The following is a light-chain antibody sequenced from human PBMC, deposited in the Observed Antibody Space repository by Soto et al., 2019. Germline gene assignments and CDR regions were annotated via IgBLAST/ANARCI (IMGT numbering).Light chain of an antibody. Sequence: QSALTQPASVSGSLGQSITISCTGTSSDIGNYNYVSWYQQHPGKAPKLIIYDVSNRPSGVSNRFSASKSGNTASLTISGLQSEDEADYSCISYTRSATLVFGGGTKLNVL. CDR3: ISYTRSATLV. CDR2: DVS. CDR1: SSDIGNYNY. V-gene: IGLV2-14*03. J-gene: IGLJ3*02.